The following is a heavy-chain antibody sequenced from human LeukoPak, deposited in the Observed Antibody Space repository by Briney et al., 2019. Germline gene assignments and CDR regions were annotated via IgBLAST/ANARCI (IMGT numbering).Heavy chain of an antibody. CDR2: IHPGDSDT. V-gene: IGHV5-51*01. J-gene: IGHJ6*02. Sequence: GESLKISCKGSGYSFTSYWIGWVRQMPGKGLEWMGIIHPGDSDTRYSPSFQGQVTISADKSISTAYLQWSSLKASDTAMYYCARWASLTYGGNSRGYYYYYGMDVWGQGTTVTVSS. D-gene: IGHD4-23*01. CDR3: ARWASLTYGGNSRGYYYYYGMDV. CDR1: GYSFTSYW.